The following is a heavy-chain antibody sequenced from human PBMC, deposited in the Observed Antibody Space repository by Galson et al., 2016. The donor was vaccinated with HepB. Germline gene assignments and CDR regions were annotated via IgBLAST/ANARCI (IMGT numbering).Heavy chain of an antibody. CDR1: GFTFNSYH. CDR2: ITSSSSYI. Sequence: SLRLSCAASGFTFNSYHMNWVRQTPGKGLQLVSSITSSSSYIYYTVSVKGRFTISSDNATNSLYLQMNSLRAEDTAIYYCAKDRGDYIWGTYRYTFDAFDVWGQGTMVAVSS. V-gene: IGHV3-21*01. CDR3: AKDRGDYIWGTYRYTFDAFDV. J-gene: IGHJ3*01. D-gene: IGHD3-16*02.